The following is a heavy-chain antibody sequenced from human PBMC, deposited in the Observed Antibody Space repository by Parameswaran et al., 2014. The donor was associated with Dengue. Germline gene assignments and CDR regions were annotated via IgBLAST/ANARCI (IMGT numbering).Heavy chain of an antibody. J-gene: IGHJ4*02. CDR2: MNPNGDDT. CDR3: ARDGGNRNFDY. V-gene: IGHV1-2*05. Sequence: WVRQAPGQGLEWMGRMNPNGDDTNYAQKFQGRVTMTRDTSISTAYMELSSLRSDDTFVYYCARDGGNRNFDYWGQGTLVTVS. D-gene: IGHD1-14*01.